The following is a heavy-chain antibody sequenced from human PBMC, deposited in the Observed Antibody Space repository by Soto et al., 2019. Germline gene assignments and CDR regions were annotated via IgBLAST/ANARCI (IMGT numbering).Heavy chain of an antibody. J-gene: IGHJ4*02. D-gene: IGHD5-12*01. Sequence: QVQLQQWGAGLLKPSETLSLTCAVYGGSFSGYYWSWIRQPPGKGLEWIGEINHSGSTNYNPSLKSRVTISIDTSKSQFSLQLSSVTAADTAVYYCARGHIAAPCAFWGQGTLVTVSS. V-gene: IGHV4-34*01. CDR3: ARGHIAAPCAF. CDR2: INHSGST. CDR1: GGSFSGYY.